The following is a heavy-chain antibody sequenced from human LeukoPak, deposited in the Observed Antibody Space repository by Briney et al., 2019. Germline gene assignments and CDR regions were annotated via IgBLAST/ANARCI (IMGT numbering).Heavy chain of an antibody. Sequence: PSETLSLTCTVSGCSISSYYWSWIRQPPGKGLEWIGYIHYSGSINYNPSLKSRVTISVDTSKNQFSLKLSSVTAADTAVYYCARMASGASGRFYYYHMDVWGKGTTVTVSS. D-gene: IGHD6-19*01. J-gene: IGHJ6*03. CDR2: IHYSGSI. V-gene: IGHV4-59*01. CDR3: ARMASGASGRFYYYHMDV. CDR1: GCSISSYY.